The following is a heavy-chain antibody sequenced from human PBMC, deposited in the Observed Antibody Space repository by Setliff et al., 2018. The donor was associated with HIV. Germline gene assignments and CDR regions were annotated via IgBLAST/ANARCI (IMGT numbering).Heavy chain of an antibody. CDR3: LLPCTSGWHNWLDP. D-gene: IGHD6-19*01. V-gene: IGHV3-73*01. Sequence: KVSCKASGFTFSGAEIHWVRQASGKGLEWVGHIRSKADKYATEYGASAKGRFIISRDDSKKTAYLQMSSLKTEDTAMYYCLLPCTSGWHNWLDPWGQGTLVTVSS. J-gene: IGHJ5*02. CDR1: GFTFSGAE. CDR2: IRSKADKYAT.